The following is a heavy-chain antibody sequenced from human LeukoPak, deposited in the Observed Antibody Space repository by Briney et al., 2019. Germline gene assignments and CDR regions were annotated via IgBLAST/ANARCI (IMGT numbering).Heavy chain of an antibody. CDR1: GFTFNSYG. CDR2: IWNDGNHK. V-gene: IGHV3-33*01. J-gene: IGHJ4*02. CDR3: ARSRDGYNWDN. Sequence: GGSLRLSCAASGFTFNSYGMHWVRQAPGKGLEWVAVIWNDGNHKYYGDSVKGRFTISRGTSKNTLYLQMNSLRAEDTAVYYCARSRDGYNWDNWGQGTLVTVSS. D-gene: IGHD5-24*01.